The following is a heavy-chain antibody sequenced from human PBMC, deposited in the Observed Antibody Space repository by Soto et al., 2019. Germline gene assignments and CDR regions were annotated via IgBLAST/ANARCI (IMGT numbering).Heavy chain of an antibody. CDR1: GGSISSGGYY. J-gene: IGHJ6*02. D-gene: IGHD3-22*01. V-gene: IGHV4-31*03. CDR3: ARVDDSSGYGDYYGMDV. Sequence: QVQLQESGPGLVKPSQTLSLTCTVSGGSISSGGYYWSWIRQHPGKGLEWIGYIYYSGSTYYNPSLKSRVTISVDTSKNQFSLKLSSVTAADTAGYYCARVDDSSGYGDYYGMDVWGQGTTVTVSS. CDR2: IYYSGST.